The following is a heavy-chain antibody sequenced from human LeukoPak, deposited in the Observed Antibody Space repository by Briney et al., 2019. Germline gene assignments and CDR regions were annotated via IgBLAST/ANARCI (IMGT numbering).Heavy chain of an antibody. CDR2: IRSKAYGGTT. Sequence: PVGSLRLSSTASGFTFGDYAMSWFRQAPGKGLEWVGFIRSKAYGGTTEYAASVKGRSTISRDDSKSIAYLQMNSLKTEDTAVYYYTRYWYCSSTSCPPLDYYYMDVWGKGTTVTVSS. CDR1: GFTFGDYA. V-gene: IGHV3-49*03. CDR3: TRYWYCSSTSCPPLDYYYMDV. J-gene: IGHJ6*03. D-gene: IGHD2-2*01.